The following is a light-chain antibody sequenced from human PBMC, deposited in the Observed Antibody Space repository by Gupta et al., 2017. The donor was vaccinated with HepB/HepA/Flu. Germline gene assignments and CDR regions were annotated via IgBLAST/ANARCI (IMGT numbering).Light chain of an antibody. J-gene: IGLJ1*01. CDR2: CNS. V-gene: IGLV1-40*01. CDR3: QSYDSSLSGSYV. CDR1: SSNIGAGYD. Sequence: QSVLTQPPPMSGAQGQRVTISLTGSSSNIGAGYDVHWYQQVPGTAPKLRIYCNSNRPSGVPDRFSGSNSGTSASLAITGLQAEDEADYYCQSYDSSLSGSYVFGTGTKVTVL.